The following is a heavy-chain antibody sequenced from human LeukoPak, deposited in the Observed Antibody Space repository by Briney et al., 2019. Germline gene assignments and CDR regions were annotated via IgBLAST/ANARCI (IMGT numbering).Heavy chain of an antibody. CDR2: IYYSGST. J-gene: IGHJ4*02. Sequence: MPSGTLSLTCTVSGGSISSYYWSWIRQPPGKGLEWIGYIYYSGSTNYNPSLKSRVTISVDTSKNQFSLKLSSVTAADTAVYYCARDPYLTGYWGQGTLVTVSS. V-gene: IGHV4-59*01. CDR3: ARDPYLTGY. CDR1: GGSISSYY. D-gene: IGHD2-2*02.